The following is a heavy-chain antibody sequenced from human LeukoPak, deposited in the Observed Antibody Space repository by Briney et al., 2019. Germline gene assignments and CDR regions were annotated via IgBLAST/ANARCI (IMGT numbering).Heavy chain of an antibody. D-gene: IGHD1-20*01. CDR2: INPDNGNT. CDR1: GYSFSDYG. Sequence: ASVRVSCKASGYSFSDYGVSWVRQAPGQGLEWMGWINPDNGNTKYAQNVQGRISMTTDKSTTTAYMELRTLRSDDTAVYFCARESDATNWSLFDYWGQGTLVTVSS. J-gene: IGHJ4*02. V-gene: IGHV1-18*01. CDR3: ARESDATNWSLFDY.